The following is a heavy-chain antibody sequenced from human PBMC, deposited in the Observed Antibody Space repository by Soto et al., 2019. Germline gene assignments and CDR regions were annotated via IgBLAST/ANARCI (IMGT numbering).Heavy chain of an antibody. Sequence: QVQLVQSGAEVKKPGSSVKVSCKASGGTFSSYTISWVRQAPGQGLEWMGRIIPILGIANYAQKFQGRVTITAAKSTSTAYMELSSLRSEDTAVYYGARDRGALGYCSSTSCYAFDYWGQGTLVTVSS. CDR2: IIPILGIA. J-gene: IGHJ4*02. CDR1: GGTFSSYT. V-gene: IGHV1-69*08. CDR3: ARDRGALGYCSSTSCYAFDY. D-gene: IGHD2-2*01.